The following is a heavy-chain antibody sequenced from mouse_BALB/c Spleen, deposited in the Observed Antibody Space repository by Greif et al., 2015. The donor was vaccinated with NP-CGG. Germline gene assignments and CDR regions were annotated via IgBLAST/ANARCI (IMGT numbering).Heavy chain of an antibody. Sequence: EVMLVESGGGLVKPGGSLKLSCAASGFTFSDYYMYWVRQTPEKRLEWVATISDGGSYTYYPDSVKGRFTIPRDNAKNNLYLQMSSLKSEDTAMYYCARGLSFAYWGQGTLVTVSA. CDR3: ARGLSFAY. V-gene: IGHV5-4*02. CDR2: ISDGGSYT. D-gene: IGHD2-2*01. J-gene: IGHJ3*01. CDR1: GFTFSDYY.